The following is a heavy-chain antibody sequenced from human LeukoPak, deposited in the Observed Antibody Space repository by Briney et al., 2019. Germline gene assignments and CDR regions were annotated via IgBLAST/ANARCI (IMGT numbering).Heavy chain of an antibody. J-gene: IGHJ6*03. V-gene: IGHV1-2*02. CDR3: ARDSGFLGNMDV. Sequence: GASVKVSCKASGYTFTGYYMHWVGQAPGQGREWMGWINPNSGGTNYAQKFQGRVTMTRDTSISTAYMELSRLRSDDTAVYYCARDSGFLGNMDVWGKGTTVAVSS. CDR2: INPNSGGT. CDR1: GYTFTGYY. D-gene: IGHD2/OR15-2a*01.